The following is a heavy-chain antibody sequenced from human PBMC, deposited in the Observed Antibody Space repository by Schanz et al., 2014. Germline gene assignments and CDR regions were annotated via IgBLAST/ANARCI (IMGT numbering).Heavy chain of an antibody. CDR2: IWSDGSGK. J-gene: IGHJ6*02. Sequence: QVQLVESGGGVVQPGRSLRLSCAASGFTFSSYGMHWVRQAPGKGLEWVAVIWSDGSGKYYADSVKGRFTISRDSPKNTLYLQMNSLRAEDTALYYCARDSGPYCDKSMDVWGQGTTVAVSS. CDR1: GFTFSSYG. CDR3: ARDSGPYCDKSMDV. V-gene: IGHV3-33*01. D-gene: IGHD3-9*01.